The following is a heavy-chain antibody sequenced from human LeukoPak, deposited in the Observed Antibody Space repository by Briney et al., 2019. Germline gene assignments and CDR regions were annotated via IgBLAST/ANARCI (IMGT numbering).Heavy chain of an antibody. V-gene: IGHV4-59*01. Sequence: SETLSLTCTVSGGSISSYYWSWIRQPPGKGLEWIGYIYYRGSTNYNPSLKSRVTISVDTSKNQFSLKLSSVTAADTAVYYCAREDNGRYYFDYWGQGTLVTVSS. CDR2: IYYRGST. CDR1: GGSISSYY. CDR3: AREDNGRYYFDY. J-gene: IGHJ4*01. D-gene: IGHD1-14*01.